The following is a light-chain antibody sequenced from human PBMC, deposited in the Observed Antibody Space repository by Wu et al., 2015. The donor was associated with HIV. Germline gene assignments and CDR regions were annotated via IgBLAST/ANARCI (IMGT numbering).Light chain of an antibody. CDR3: LQHNSYPLT. CDR1: QGINNY. J-gene: IGKJ1*01. Sequence: DIQMTQSPSSLSASVGDRVTITCRASQGINNYLAWFQQKPGKVPMRLIYAASSVQSGVPSRFSGSGSGTEFTLTISSLQPEDFATYYCLQHNSYPLTFGQGTKVEIK. CDR2: AAS. V-gene: IGKV1-17*03.